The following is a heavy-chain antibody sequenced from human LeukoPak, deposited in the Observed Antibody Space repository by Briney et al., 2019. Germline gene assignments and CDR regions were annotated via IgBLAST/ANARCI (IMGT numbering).Heavy chain of an antibody. Sequence: SETLSLTCTVSGGSISSGGYYWRWIRQPPGKGLEWIGYIYHSGSTYYNPSLKSRVTISVDRSKNQFSLKLSSVTAADTAVYYLARNQKRRFIVVVPAAKVENAFDIWGQGTMVTVSS. V-gene: IGHV4-30-2*01. CDR1: GGSISSGGYY. D-gene: IGHD2-2*01. J-gene: IGHJ3*02. CDR3: ARNQKRRFIVVVPAAKVENAFDI. CDR2: IYHSGST.